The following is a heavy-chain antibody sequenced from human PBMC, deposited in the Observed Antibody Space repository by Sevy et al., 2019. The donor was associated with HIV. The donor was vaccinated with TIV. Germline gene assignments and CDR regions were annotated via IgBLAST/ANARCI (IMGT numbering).Heavy chain of an antibody. D-gene: IGHD6-19*01. CDR1: GFTFSSYS. CDR3: SRDYSDSSGWYYYYYYGLDV. CDR2: ISNSSSTI. V-gene: IGHV3-48*02. J-gene: IGHJ6*02. Sequence: GGSLRLSCAASGFTFSSYSMNWVRQAPGKGLEWVSYISNSSSTICYADSVKGRFTISRDNAKNSLYLQMNSLRDEDTAVYYCSRDYSDSSGWYYYYYYGLDVWGQGTTVTVSS.